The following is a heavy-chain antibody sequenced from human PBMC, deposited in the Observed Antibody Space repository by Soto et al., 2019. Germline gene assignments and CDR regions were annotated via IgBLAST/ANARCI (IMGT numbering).Heavy chain of an antibody. CDR2: IYYGGST. V-gene: IGHV4-59*08. CDR1: GGSLSSYY. D-gene: IGHD1-20*01. CDR3: TRLLTPCDTPGPSWFGP. J-gene: IGHJ5*02. Sequence: SETLSLTCTVSGGSLSSYYWSWIRTHPGKGLEWIGYIYYGGSTNYNPSLKSRVTISVDTSKNQFSLKLSSVSASDTALYYCTRLLTPCDTPGPSWFGPWGQGTLVTVSS.